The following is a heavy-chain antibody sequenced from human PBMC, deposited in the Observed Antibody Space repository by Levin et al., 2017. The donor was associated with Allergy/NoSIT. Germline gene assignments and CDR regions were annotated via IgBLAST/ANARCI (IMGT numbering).Heavy chain of an antibody. CDR2: IWYDGNDK. J-gene: IGHJ4*02. V-gene: IGHV3-33*01. D-gene: IGHD5-12*01. Sequence: GGSLRLSCAASGFTFRNYGMHWVRQAPGKGLEWVAVIWYDGNDKYYADSVKGRFIISRDNSKTTLYLQMNSLRAEDTAMYYCAREARDVYSGYVPFDYWGQGTLVTLSS. CDR1: GFTFRNYG. CDR3: AREARDVYSGYVPFDY.